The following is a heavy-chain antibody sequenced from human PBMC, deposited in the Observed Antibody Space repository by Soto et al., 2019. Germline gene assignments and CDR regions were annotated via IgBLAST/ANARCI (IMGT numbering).Heavy chain of an antibody. V-gene: IGHV4-30-2*01. Sequence: QLQLQESGSGLVKPSQTLSLTCAVSGGSITSGNTYSWSWIRQPPGKGLEWIGSISHTGSTSYNPFLVSRVSMSVDKSKNQFSLKLSSVTAADMAVYYCARAVTPSFGTLFDPWGQGTLVTVSS. CDR3: ARAVTPSFGTLFDP. D-gene: IGHD3-10*01. CDR2: ISHTGST. J-gene: IGHJ5*02. CDR1: GGSITSGNTYS.